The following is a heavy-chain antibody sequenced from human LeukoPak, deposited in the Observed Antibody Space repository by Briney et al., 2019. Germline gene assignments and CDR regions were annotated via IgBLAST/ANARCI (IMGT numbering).Heavy chain of an antibody. J-gene: IGHJ6*02. CDR3: AADLPRYDFWSGYPATYGMDV. CDR2: IVVGSGNT. V-gene: IGHV1-58*02. D-gene: IGHD3-3*01. CDR1: GFTFTSSA. Sequence: GASVKVSCKASGFTFTSSAMQWVRQARGQRLEWIGWIVVGSGNTNYAQKFQERVAITRGMSTSTAYMELSSLRSEDTAVYYCAADLPRYDFWSGYPATYGMDVWGQGTTVTVSS.